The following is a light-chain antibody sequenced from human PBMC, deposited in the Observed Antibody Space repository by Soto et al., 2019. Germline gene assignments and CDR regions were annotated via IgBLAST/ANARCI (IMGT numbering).Light chain of an antibody. J-gene: IGLJ3*02. V-gene: IGLV2-14*01. CDR1: SSDVGGYDY. CDR3: SSYTITGTRV. Sequence: QSALTQPASVSGSPGQSITISCTGTSSDVGGYDYVSWYQQHPGKAPKLMIYEVTNRPSGVSNRFSGSKSGNTASLTISGLQAEDEADYYCSSYTITGTRVFGGGTKVTVL. CDR2: EVT.